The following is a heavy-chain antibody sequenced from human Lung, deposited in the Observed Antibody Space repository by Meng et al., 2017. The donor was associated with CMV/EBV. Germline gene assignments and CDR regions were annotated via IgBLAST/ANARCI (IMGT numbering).Heavy chain of an antibody. CDR2: IRHDGTNK. CDR1: GFRIEDHG. J-gene: IGHJ4*02. D-gene: IGHD3/OR15-3a*01. V-gene: IGHV3-30*02. Sequence: GGSLRLXCAASGFRIEDHGMHWVRQTPGKGLEWVAFIRHDGTNKFYGDSVKGRFTISRDNSKNTVYLQMNSLRPEETAVYYCAKDLLLFGGPNAYFDYWGKGTXVTVSS. CDR3: AKDLLLFGGPNAYFDY.